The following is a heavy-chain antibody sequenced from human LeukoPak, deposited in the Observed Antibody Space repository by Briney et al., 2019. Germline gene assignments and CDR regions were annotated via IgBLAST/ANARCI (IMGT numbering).Heavy chain of an antibody. D-gene: IGHD2-21*01. J-gene: IGHJ6*02. CDR2: ISSSKTI. V-gene: IGHV3-48*03. CDR3: ARETFLGEGNYSGMDV. CDR1: GFTFSSFE. Sequence: GGSLRLSCAASGFTFSSFEMNWVRQAPGKGLEWVSYISSSKTIYYADSVKGRFTISRDNAKNSLYLQMNSLRAEDTAVYYCARETFLGEGNYSGMDVWGQGTTVTVSS.